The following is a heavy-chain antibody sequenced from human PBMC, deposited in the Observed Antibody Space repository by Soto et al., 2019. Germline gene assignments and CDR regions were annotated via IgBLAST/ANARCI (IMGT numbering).Heavy chain of an antibody. Sequence: QVQLQESGPGLVKPSQTLSLTCTVSGGSISSGGYYWSWIRQHPGKGLEWIGYIYYSGSTYYNPSLKSRVTLSVDTSKNQFSLKLSSVTAADTAVYYCARADGVLLWFGELPDAFDIWGQGTMVTVSS. CDR1: GGSISSGGYY. J-gene: IGHJ3*02. V-gene: IGHV4-31*03. CDR3: ARADGVLLWFGELPDAFDI. CDR2: IYYSGST. D-gene: IGHD3-10*01.